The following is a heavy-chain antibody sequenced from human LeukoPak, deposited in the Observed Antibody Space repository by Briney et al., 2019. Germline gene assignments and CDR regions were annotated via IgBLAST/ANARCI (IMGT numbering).Heavy chain of an antibody. V-gene: IGHV4-39*01. Sequence: PSETLSLTCTVSGGSISSSSYYWGWIRQPPGKGLEWIGSIYYSRSTYYNLSRKSPVTISVDTSKNQISLKLSSVTAADTAVYYCARRRIVVVPAAPAFDYWGQGTLVTVSS. CDR1: GGSISSSSYY. CDR3: ARRRIVVVPAAPAFDY. D-gene: IGHD2-2*01. J-gene: IGHJ4*02. CDR2: IYYSRST.